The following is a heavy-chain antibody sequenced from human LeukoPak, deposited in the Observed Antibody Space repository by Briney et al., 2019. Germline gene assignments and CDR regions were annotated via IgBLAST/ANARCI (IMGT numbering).Heavy chain of an antibody. CDR3: AKDRLFSRYYYDSSGYYAVDY. D-gene: IGHD3-22*01. V-gene: IGHV3-33*06. Sequence: GGSLRLYCAASGFTFSSYGMHWVRQAPGKGLEWVAVIWYDGSNKYYADSVKGRFTISRDNSKNTLYLQMNSLRAGDTAVYYCAKDRLFSRYYYDSSGYYAVDYWGQGTLVTVSS. CDR1: GFTFSSYG. CDR2: IWYDGSNK. J-gene: IGHJ4*02.